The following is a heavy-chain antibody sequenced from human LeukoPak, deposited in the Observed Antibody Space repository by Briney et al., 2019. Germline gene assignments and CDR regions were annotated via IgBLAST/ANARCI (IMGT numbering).Heavy chain of an antibody. V-gene: IGHV4-34*01. CDR3: ARGVSSTSLDY. Sequence: SETLSLTCAVYGGSFSGYYWSWIRQPPGKGLEWIGEINHSGSTNYNPSLKSRVTISVDTSKNQFSLKLSSVAAADTAVYYCARGVSSTSLDYWGQGTLVTVSS. CDR2: INHSGST. J-gene: IGHJ4*02. CDR1: GGSFSGYY. D-gene: IGHD2-2*01.